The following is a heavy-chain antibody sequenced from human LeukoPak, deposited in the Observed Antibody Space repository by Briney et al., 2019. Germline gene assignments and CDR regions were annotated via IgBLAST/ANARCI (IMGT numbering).Heavy chain of an antibody. Sequence: GGSLRLSCAVSGITFSSFWMSWVRQAPGKGLEWVANIKQDGSEKYYVDSVKGRFTISRDNAKNSVYLQMNSLRAEDTALYYCARDRAAASVDCFDPWGQGNLVIVSS. CDR2: IKQDGSEK. CDR1: GITFSSFW. D-gene: IGHD6-13*01. CDR3: ARDRAAASVDCFDP. J-gene: IGHJ5*02. V-gene: IGHV3-7*01.